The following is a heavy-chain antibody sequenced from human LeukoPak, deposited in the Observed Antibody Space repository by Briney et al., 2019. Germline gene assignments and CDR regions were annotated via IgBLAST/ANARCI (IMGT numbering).Heavy chain of an antibody. CDR2: ISDGGSTT. CDR3: SRSAYYDGSGNYYDY. V-gene: IGHV3-74*01. D-gene: IGHD3-22*01. J-gene: IGHJ4*02. Sequence: GGSLRLSCAASGFTFSSYWMHWVRQAPGKGLVWVSRISDGGSTTTYADSVKGRFTISKDNAKNTLYLQMNGLRAEDTAVYYCSRSAYYDGSGNYYDYWGQGTLVTVSS. CDR1: GFTFSSYW.